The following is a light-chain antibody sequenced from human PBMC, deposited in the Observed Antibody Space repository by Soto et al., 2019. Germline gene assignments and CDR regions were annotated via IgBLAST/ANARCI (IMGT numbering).Light chain of an antibody. J-gene: IGKJ3*01. Sequence: DIQMTQSPSSLSASVGDRVTIPCRASQGISNSLAWYQQKPGKVPKLLIYAASTLQSGVPSRFSGSGSGTDFTLTISSLQPEDVATYYCQNYNSAPFTFAPGTKVDIK. CDR2: AAS. CDR1: QGISNS. CDR3: QNYNSAPFT. V-gene: IGKV1-27*01.